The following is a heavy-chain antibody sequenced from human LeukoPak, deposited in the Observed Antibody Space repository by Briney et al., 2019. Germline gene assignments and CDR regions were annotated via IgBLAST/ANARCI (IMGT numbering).Heavy chain of an antibody. CDR3: ARGGYYYGSGTYLDAFDI. D-gene: IGHD3-10*01. J-gene: IGHJ3*02. V-gene: IGHV1-46*01. CDR1: GYTFTSYY. CDR2: INPSGGST. Sequence: GASVKVSCKASGYTFTSYYMHWVRQAPGQGLEWMGIINPSGGSTSYAQKFQGRVTMTRDTSTSTVYMELSSLRSEDMAVYFCARGGYYYGSGTYLDAFDIWGQGTMVTVSS.